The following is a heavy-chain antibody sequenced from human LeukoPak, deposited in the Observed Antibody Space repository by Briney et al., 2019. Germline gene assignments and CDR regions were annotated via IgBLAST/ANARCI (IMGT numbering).Heavy chain of an antibody. CDR1: GGSISSGSYY. Sequence: SQTLSLTCTVSGGSISSGSYYWSWIRQPAGKGLEWIGRIYTSGSTNYNPSLKSRVTISVDTSKNQFSLKLSSVTAADTAVYYCARDLGTYMSYGSIFFDYWGQGALVTVSS. V-gene: IGHV4-61*02. CDR2: IYTSGST. J-gene: IGHJ4*02. CDR3: ARDLGTYMSYGSIFFDY. D-gene: IGHD3-10*01.